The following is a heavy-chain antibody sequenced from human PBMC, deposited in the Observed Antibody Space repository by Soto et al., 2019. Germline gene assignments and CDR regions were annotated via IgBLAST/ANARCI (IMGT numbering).Heavy chain of an antibody. Sequence: QVQLQESGPGLVEPSETLSLTCTVSGGSISTYYWNWIRQSAGKGLEWIGRVYISGSTNYHPSLKSRVAMSVDTSNNQFSLKVTSVTAADTAVYYCARGGRDGFDIWGQGTMVTVSS. V-gene: IGHV4-4*07. CDR2: VYISGST. CDR3: ARGGRDGFDI. J-gene: IGHJ3*02. CDR1: GGSISTYY.